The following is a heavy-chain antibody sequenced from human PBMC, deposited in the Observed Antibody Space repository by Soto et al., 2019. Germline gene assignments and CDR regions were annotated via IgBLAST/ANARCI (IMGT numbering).Heavy chain of an antibody. D-gene: IGHD1-7*01. CDR1: GYTFTNYA. CDR2: INAGKGDT. CDR3: ARNILGGTTDY. V-gene: IGHV1-3*01. J-gene: IGHJ4*02. Sequence: ASVKVCCKASGYTFTNYAIHWVRQAPGQGLEWMGWINAGKGDTKYPQRLQGRVTITRDTSASTAYMELSSLRSEDTAVYYCARNILGGTTDYWGPGTLVPVSS.